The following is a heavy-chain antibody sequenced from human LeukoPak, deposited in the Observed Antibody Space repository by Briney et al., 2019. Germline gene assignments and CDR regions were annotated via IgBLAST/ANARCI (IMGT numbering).Heavy chain of an antibody. D-gene: IGHD3-22*01. J-gene: IGHJ3*02. CDR1: GGSISSHY. V-gene: IGHV4-59*08. CDR3: ARPLITHDAFDI. CDR2: IYYSGST. Sequence: SETLSLTCTVSGGSISSHYWSWIRQPPGKGLEWIGYIYYSGSTNYNPSLKSRVTISVDTSKNQFSLKLSSVTAADTAVYYCARPLITHDAFDIWGQGTMVTVSS.